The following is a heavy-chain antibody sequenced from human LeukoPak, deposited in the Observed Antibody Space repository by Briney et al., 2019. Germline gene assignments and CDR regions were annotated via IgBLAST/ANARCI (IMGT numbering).Heavy chain of an antibody. CDR1: GGSFSGYY. V-gene: IGHV4-34*01. D-gene: IGHD2-2*01. J-gene: IGHJ6*02. CDR2: INHSGST. CDR3: AGGIVPEGYYYYYYGMDV. Sequence: SETLSLTCAVYGGSFSGYYWSWIRQPPGKGLEWIGGINHSGSTNYNPSLKSRVTISVDTSKNQFSLKLSSVTAADTAVYYCAGGIVPEGYYYYYYGMDVWGQGTTVTVSS.